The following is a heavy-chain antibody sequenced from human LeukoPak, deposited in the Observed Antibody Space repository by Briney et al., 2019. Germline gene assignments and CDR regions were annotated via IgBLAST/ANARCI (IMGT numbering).Heavy chain of an antibody. D-gene: IGHD2-2*02. J-gene: IGHJ6*03. CDR1: GFTFSSYS. Sequence: PGGSLRRSSAASGFTFSSYSMNWVRQAPGKGLEWVSSISSSSSYIYYADSVKGRFTISRDNAKNSLYPKMNSLRAEDTAVYYCANANAPYQLLYNYYYMDVWGKGTTVTVSS. CDR3: ANANAPYQLLYNYYYMDV. V-gene: IGHV3-21*01. CDR2: ISSSSSYI.